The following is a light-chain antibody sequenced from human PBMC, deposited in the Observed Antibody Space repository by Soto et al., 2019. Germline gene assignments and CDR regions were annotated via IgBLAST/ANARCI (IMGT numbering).Light chain of an antibody. J-gene: IGKJ1*01. CDR3: QQFSSYWT. CDR2: AAS. Sequence: DIQMTQSPSAMSASVGDRVTITCRASQGISNYLAWFQQKPGKVPKRLIYAASSLQSGVPSRFSGDRSGTEFTLTINSLRPEDVATYFCQQFSSYWTFGQGTKVDIK. CDR1: QGISNY. V-gene: IGKV1-17*03.